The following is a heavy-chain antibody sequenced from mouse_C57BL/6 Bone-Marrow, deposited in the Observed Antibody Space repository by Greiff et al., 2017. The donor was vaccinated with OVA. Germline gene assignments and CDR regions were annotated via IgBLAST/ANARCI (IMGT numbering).Heavy chain of an antibody. D-gene: IGHD2-4*01. CDR1: GYTFTSYW. J-gene: IGHJ4*01. CDR2: IHPNSGST. V-gene: IGHV1-64*01. Sequence: QVQLQQPGAELVKPGASVKLSCKASGYTFTSYWMHWVKQRPGQGLEWIGMIHPNSGSTNYNEKFKSKATLTVDKSSSTAYMQLSSLTSEDSAVYYCARGATCDYDVDYWGQGTSVTVSS. CDR3: ARGATCDYDVDY.